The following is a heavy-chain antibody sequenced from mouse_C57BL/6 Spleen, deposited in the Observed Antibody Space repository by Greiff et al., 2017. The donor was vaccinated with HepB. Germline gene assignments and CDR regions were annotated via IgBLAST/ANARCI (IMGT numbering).Heavy chain of an antibody. J-gene: IGHJ2*01. CDR1: GFTFSDYG. CDR3: ARDAYDYGDY. Sequence: DVQLQESGGGLVKPGGSLKLSCAASGFTFSDYGMHWVRQAPEKGLEWVAYISSGSSTIYYADTVKGRFTISRDNAKNTLFLQMTSLRSEDTAMYYCARDAYDYGDYWGQGTTLTVSS. D-gene: IGHD2-4*01. CDR2: ISSGSSTI. V-gene: IGHV5-17*01.